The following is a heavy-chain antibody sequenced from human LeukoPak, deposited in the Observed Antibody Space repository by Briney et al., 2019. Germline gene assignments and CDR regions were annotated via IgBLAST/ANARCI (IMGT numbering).Heavy chain of an antibody. Sequence: SETLSLTCTVSGGSISGSSYYWGWIRQPPGKGLEWIGSIYYSGSTYYNLSLKSRVTISVDTSKNQFSLKLNSVTATDTAVYYCARHYEPWGQGTLVTVSS. J-gene: IGHJ4*02. CDR1: GGSISGSSYY. CDR3: ARHYEP. CDR2: IYYSGST. D-gene: IGHD3-16*01. V-gene: IGHV4-39*01.